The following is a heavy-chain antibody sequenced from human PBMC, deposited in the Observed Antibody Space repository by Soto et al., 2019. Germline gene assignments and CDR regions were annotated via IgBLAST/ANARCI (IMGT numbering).Heavy chain of an antibody. CDR1: GVSISSGY. Sequence: SETLSLTCIVSGVSISSGYCTWIRQSPGKGLEWIGYIYYSGSTNYNPSLKSRVTISVDTSKNQFSLKLSSVTAADTAVYYCAGGGSVWFDPWGQGTLVTVSS. J-gene: IGHJ5*02. CDR3: AGGGSVWFDP. CDR2: IYYSGST. D-gene: IGHD2-15*01. V-gene: IGHV4-59*01.